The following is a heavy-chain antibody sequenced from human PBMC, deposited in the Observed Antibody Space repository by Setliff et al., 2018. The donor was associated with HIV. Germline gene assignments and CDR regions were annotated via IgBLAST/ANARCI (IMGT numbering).Heavy chain of an antibody. D-gene: IGHD2-21*02. Sequence: ASVKVSCKASGYTFTSYYMHWVRQAPGQGLEWMGIINPSGGSTSYAQKFQGRVTMTRDTSTSTVYMELSSLRSEDTAVYYCARAQGIVVVTRNWFDPWGQGTLVTVSS. CDR2: INPSGGST. J-gene: IGHJ5*02. V-gene: IGHV1-46*03. CDR3: ARAQGIVVVTRNWFDP. CDR1: GYTFTSYY.